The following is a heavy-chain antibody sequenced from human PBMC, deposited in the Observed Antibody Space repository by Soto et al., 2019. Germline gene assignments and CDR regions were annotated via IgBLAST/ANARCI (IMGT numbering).Heavy chain of an antibody. Sequence: ASVKVTCKASGYTFTSYGISWALQAPGQGLDGMGLIIAYNGKPNYVQKLRGSVTITTDTTTSTAYMDLRSLRSENTAVYFCARGRLGIGVAARLALGGRGIQVPVSS. D-gene: IGHD6-19*01. J-gene: IGHJ4*02. CDR2: IIAYNGKP. CDR3: ARGRLGIGVAARLAL. V-gene: IGHV1-18*01. CDR1: GYTFTSYG.